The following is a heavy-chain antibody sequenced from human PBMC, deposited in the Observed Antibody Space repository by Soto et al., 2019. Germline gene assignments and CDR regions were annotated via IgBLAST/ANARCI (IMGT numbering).Heavy chain of an antibody. CDR1: GFSLSTSGEG. CDR2: IYWNDEK. J-gene: IGHJ4*02. V-gene: IGHV2-5*01. Sequence: QITLKESGPTLVKPTQTLTLTCAFSGFSLSTSGEGVGWIRHPPGQALEWLAFIYWNDEKRSRPSLKTRLAITKDTSKSQVVLTMTNMDPVDTATYDCAHRWQQIYDQCGQGTLVTVSS. D-gene: IGHD6-13*01. CDR3: AHRWQQIYDQ.